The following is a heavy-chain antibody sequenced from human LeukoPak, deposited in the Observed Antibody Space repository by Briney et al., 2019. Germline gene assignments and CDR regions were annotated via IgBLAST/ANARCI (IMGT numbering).Heavy chain of an antibody. J-gene: IGHJ4*02. CDR3: ARGASSGYYYVY. D-gene: IGHD3-22*01. V-gene: IGHV4-31*11. Sequence: PSQTLSLTCAVSGGSISSGGYYWSWIRQHPGKGLEWIGYIYYSGSTYYNPSLKSRVTISVDTSKNQFSLKLSSVTAADTAVYYCARGASSGYYYVYWGQGTLVTVSS. CDR1: GGSISSGGYY. CDR2: IYYSGST.